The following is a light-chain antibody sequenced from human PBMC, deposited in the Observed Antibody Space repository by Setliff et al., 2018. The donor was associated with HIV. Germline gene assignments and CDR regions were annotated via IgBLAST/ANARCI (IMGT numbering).Light chain of an antibody. Sequence: QSALTQPPSASGCLGQSVTISCTGTRNDVGRYNFVSWYRQYPGKAPKLLIYEVNKRPSGVPDRFSGSKSGNTASLTVSGLQVEDEADYYCSSYTSRTPLYVFGTGTKVTVL. CDR1: RNDVGRYNF. CDR2: EVN. V-gene: IGLV2-8*01. CDR3: SSYTSRTPLYV. J-gene: IGLJ1*01.